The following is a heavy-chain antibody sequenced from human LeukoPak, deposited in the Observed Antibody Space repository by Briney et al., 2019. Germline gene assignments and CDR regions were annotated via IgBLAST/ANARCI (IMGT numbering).Heavy chain of an antibody. Sequence: SETLSLTCTVSGGSISSGSYYWSWIRQPAGKGLEWIGRIYTSGSTNYNPSLKSRVTISVDTSKNQFSLKLSSVTAADTAVYYCAREFLVRRDILTGYTLDWFDRWGQGTLVTASS. D-gene: IGHD3-9*01. CDR3: AREFLVRRDILTGYTLDWFDR. CDR1: GGSISSGSYY. CDR2: IYTSGST. V-gene: IGHV4-61*02. J-gene: IGHJ5*02.